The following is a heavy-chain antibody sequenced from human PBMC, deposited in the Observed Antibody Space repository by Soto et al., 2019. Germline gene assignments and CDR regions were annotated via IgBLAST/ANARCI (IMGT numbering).Heavy chain of an antibody. D-gene: IGHD3-9*01. V-gene: IGHV3-11*01. Sequence: GGSLRLSCAASGFTFSDYYMSWIRQAPGKGLEWVSYISSSGSTIYYADSVKGRFTISRDNAKNSLYLQMNSLSAEDTAVYYCARDYDILTGYNTFDYWGQGTLVTVSS. J-gene: IGHJ4*02. CDR1: GFTFSDYY. CDR2: ISSSGSTI. CDR3: ARDYDILTGYNTFDY.